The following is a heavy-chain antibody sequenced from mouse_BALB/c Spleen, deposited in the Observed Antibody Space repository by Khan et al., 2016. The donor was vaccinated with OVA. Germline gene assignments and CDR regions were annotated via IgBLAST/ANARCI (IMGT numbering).Heavy chain of an antibody. CDR1: GYIFTNYL. Sequence: VQLKQSGPDLVKPGTSVKMSCKASGYIFTNYLIHWVKQKPGLGLEWIGYINPYNGATKYNEKFKGKATLTSDKSSITAYMELTSLTSEDSAVSSCARGKWQANCFDYWGQGTTLTVSS. CDR2: INPYNGAT. CDR3: ARGKWQANCFDY. J-gene: IGHJ2*01. D-gene: IGHD3-2*02. V-gene: IGHV1S136*01.